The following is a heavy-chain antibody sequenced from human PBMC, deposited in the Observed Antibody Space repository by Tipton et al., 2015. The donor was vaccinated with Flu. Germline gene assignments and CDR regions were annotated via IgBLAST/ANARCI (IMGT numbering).Heavy chain of an antibody. J-gene: IGHJ5*01. D-gene: IGHD2-2*01. Sequence: TLSLTCTISGGSMSQYYWSWIRQSPGKGLEWIGYIYYTGNPNYNPSLRSRVTISVDTSKNQVSLKLTSVTAADTAMYYCARQIPAATKGRFDSWGQGILGTVSS. V-gene: IGHV4-59*01. CDR3: ARQIPAATKGRFDS. CDR2: IYYTGNP. CDR1: GGSMSQYY.